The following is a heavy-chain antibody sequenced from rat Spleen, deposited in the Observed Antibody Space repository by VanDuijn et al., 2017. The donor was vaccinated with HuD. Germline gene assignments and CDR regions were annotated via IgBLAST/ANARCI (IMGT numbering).Heavy chain of an antibody. CDR3: ARSLDTYGWFLS. D-gene: IGHD2-1*01. CDR1: GYSITSNY. Sequence: EVQLQESGPGLVKPSQSLSLTCSVTGYSITSNYWGWIRKFPGNKMEWIGHIRSSGSSSYNPSLESRISITRDTSKNQFFLHLNSVTAEDTATYYCARSLDTYGWFLSWGQGTLVTVSS. CDR2: IRSSGSS. V-gene: IGHV3-1*01. J-gene: IGHJ3*01.